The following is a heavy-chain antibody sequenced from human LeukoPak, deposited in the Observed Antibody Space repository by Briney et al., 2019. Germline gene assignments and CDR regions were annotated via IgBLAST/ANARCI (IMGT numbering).Heavy chain of an antibody. V-gene: IGHV1-69*05. CDR2: IIPIFGTA. CDR3: AVGDTIFGVVTNWFDP. D-gene: IGHD3-3*01. J-gene: IGHJ5*02. Sequence: ASVKVSCKASGGTFSSYAISWVRQAPGQGLEWMGGIIPIFGTANYAQKFQGRVTITTDESTSTAYMELSSLRSEDTAVYYCAVGDTIFGVVTNWFDPWGRGTLVTVSS. CDR1: GGTFSSYA.